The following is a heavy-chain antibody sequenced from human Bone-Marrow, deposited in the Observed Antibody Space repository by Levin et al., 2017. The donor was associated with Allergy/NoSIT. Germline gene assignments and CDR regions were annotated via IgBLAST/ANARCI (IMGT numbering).Heavy chain of an antibody. J-gene: IGHJ4*02. V-gene: IGHV4-30-4*01. CDR1: GGSISSGNYY. D-gene: IGHD3-10*01. Sequence: LRLSCTVSGGSISSGNYYWSWIRQTPGKGLEWIGYIYYSGSTYYNPSLKSRLTISVDTSKNQFSLNLTSVTTADPAVYYFATGSVSYKIYFAYWGQGTLVTVSS. CDR2: IYYSGST. CDR3: ATGSVSYKIYFAY.